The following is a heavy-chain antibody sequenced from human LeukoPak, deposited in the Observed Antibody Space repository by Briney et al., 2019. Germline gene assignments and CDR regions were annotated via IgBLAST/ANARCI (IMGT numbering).Heavy chain of an antibody. V-gene: IGHV3-53*01. CDR1: GFSVSSNY. CDR2: IYSDYSGGST. CDR3: ARSHYYDIRRGGAFDI. D-gene: IGHD3-22*01. Sequence: GGSLRLSCAASGFSVSSNYMTWVRQAPGKGLEWVSIIYSDYSGGSTYYADSVKGRFTISRDNAKNSLYLQMNSLRAEDTAVYYCARSHYYDIRRGGAFDIWGQGTMVTVSS. J-gene: IGHJ3*02.